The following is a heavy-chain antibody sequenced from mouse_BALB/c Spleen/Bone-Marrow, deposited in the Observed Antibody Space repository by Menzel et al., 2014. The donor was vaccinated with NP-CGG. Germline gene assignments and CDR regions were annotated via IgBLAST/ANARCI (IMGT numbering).Heavy chain of an antibody. CDR2: IYPGNGDT. Sequence: QVQLKESGAELVKPGASVKMSCKASGYTFTSYNMHWVKQTPGQGLEWIGAIYPGNGDTSYNQKFKGKATLTADKSSSTAYMQLSSLTSEDSAVYYCARNYYGYYYAMDYWGQGTSVTVSS. J-gene: IGHJ4*01. CDR3: ARNYYGYYYAMDY. V-gene: IGHV1-12*01. CDR1: GYTFTSYN. D-gene: IGHD1-1*01.